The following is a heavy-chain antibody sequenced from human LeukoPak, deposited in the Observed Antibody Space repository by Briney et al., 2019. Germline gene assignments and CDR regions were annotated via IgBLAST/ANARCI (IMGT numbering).Heavy chain of an antibody. CDR2: ISSSSSYI. J-gene: IGHJ3*02. CDR3: ARDIGSSSWIDAFDI. D-gene: IGHD6-13*01. CDR1: GFTFSTYS. V-gene: IGHV3-21*01. Sequence: PGGSLRLSCAASGFTFSTYSMNWVRQAPGKGLEWVSSISSSSSYIYYADSVKGRFTISRDNAKNSLYLQMNSLRAEDTAVYYCARDIGSSSWIDAFDIWGQGTLVTVSS.